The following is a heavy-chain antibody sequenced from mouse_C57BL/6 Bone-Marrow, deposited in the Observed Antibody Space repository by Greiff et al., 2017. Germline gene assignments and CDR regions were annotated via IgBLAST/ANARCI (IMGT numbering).Heavy chain of an antibody. CDR3: ARGDGYYGVFYYAMDY. J-gene: IGHJ4*01. D-gene: IGHD2-3*01. CDR1: GYTFTSYG. V-gene: IGHV1-81*01. CDR2: IYPRSGNT. Sequence: QVQLQQSGAELARPGASVKLSCKASGYTFTSYGISWVKQRTGQGLEWIGEIYPRSGNTYYNEKFKGKATLTADKSSSTAYMELRSLTSEDSAVYFGARGDGYYGVFYYAMDYWGQGTSVTVSS.